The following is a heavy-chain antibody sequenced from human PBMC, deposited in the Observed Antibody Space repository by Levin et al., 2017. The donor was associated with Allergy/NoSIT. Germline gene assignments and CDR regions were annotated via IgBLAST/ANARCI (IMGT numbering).Heavy chain of an antibody. CDR1: GFTFSTYT. CDR2: MTSSGSYI. D-gene: IGHD2-2*01. Sequence: PGGSLRLSCAASGFTFSTYTMNWVRQAPGMGLEWVSSMTSSGSYIYYADSVKGRFTISRDNAKNSLYLQMNSLRAEDTAVYYCAKVGSNQLLRYNWFDPWGQGTLVTVSS. V-gene: IGHV3-21*01. CDR3: AKVGSNQLLRYNWFDP. J-gene: IGHJ5*02.